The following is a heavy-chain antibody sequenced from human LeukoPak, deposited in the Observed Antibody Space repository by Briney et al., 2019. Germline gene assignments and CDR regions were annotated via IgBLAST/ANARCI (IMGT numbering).Heavy chain of an antibody. CDR1: GGPISSSSYY. V-gene: IGHV4-39*07. CDR3: ARGYDSSGYFAY. D-gene: IGHD3-22*01. CDR2: IYYSGST. Sequence: SETLSLTCTVSGGPISSSSYYWGWIRQPPGKGLEWIGSIYYSGSTYYNPSLKSRVTISVDTSKNQFSLKLSSVTAADTAVYYCARGYDSSGYFAYWGQGTLVTVSS. J-gene: IGHJ4*02.